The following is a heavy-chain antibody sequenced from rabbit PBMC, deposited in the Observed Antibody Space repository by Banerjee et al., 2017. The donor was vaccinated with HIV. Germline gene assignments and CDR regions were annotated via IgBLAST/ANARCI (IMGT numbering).Heavy chain of an antibody. CDR1: GFSFSSYG. D-gene: IGHD6-1*01. CDR2: IYPDYGST. Sequence: QEQLEESGGDLVKPEGSLTITCTASGFSFSSYGISWVRQAPGKGLEWIAYIYPDYGSTDYASWVNGRFTISLDNAQNTVFLQMTSLTAADTATYFCARDGAGYAGYGYARLWGPGTLVTVS. CDR3: ARDGAGYAGYGYARL. V-gene: IGHV1S47*01. J-gene: IGHJ4*01.